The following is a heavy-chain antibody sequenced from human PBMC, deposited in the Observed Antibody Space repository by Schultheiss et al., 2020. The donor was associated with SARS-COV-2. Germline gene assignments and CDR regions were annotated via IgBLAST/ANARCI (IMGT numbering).Heavy chain of an antibody. D-gene: IGHD3-10*01. J-gene: IGHJ4*02. CDR1: GGSISNYY. Sequence: SETLSLTCTVSGGSISNYYWSWIRQPPGKGLEWIGHIYYSGSTNYNPSLKSRVTISVDTSNIQFSLKLSSVTAADTAVYYCARKIYGSGSYYDYWGQGTLVTVSS. V-gene: IGHV4-59*08. CDR3: ARKIYGSGSYYDY. CDR2: IYYSGST.